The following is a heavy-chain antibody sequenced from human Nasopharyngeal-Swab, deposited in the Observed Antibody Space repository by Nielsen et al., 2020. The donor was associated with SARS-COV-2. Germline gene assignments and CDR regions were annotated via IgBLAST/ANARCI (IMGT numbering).Heavy chain of an antibody. Sequence: GESLKISCAASGFMLSDYYMSWIRQAPGGGLECVAYITSRDIIYYGDSVKGRFTISRDNAKKSLSLQMNSLRAEDTAVYYCARGDSDYDYEVGFDFWGLGTLVTVSS. D-gene: IGHD5-12*01. CDR3: ARGDSDYDYEVGFDF. CDR1: GFMLSDYY. J-gene: IGHJ4*02. CDR2: ITSRDII. V-gene: IGHV3-11*04.